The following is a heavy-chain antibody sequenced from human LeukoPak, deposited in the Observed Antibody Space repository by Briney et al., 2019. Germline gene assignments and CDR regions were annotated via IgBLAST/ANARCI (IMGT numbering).Heavy chain of an antibody. V-gene: IGHV3-9*01. CDR3: AKDLGGSATTV. Sequence: PGGSLRRCCASSGFTFEDHGMHWVRQAPGKGLEWVSSISWSGDRMGYADAVKGRFTISRDNAKNSLFLQMNSLRVEDTALYYCAKDLGGSATTVWGQGTLVTVSS. CDR1: GFTFEDHG. D-gene: IGHD2-2*01. J-gene: IGHJ4*02. CDR2: ISWSGDRM.